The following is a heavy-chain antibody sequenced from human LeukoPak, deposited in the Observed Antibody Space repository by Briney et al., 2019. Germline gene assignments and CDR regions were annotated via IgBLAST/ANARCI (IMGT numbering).Heavy chain of an antibody. CDR2: ISSSGSTI. J-gene: IGHJ4*02. CDR1: GFTFSSYE. V-gene: IGHV3-48*03. CDR3: AREGGSPIPGFDY. Sequence: GGSLRLSCAASGFTFSSYEMNWVRQAPGKGLEWVSYISSSGSTIYYADSVQGRFTISRDNAKNSLYLQMNSLRAEDTAVYYCAREGGSPIPGFDYWGQGTLVTVSS. D-gene: IGHD1-26*01.